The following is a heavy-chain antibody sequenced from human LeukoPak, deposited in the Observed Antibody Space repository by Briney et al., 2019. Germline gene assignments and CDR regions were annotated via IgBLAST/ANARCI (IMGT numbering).Heavy chain of an antibody. CDR1: GLTFSSYG. Sequence: PGGSLRLSCAASGLTFSSYGMSWVRQAPGKGLGWVSAISGSGGSTYYADSVKGRFTISRDNSKNTLYLQMNSLRAEDTAVYYCAKDLGQTSWAGDDILRDGPGFDYWGQGTLVTVSS. V-gene: IGHV3-23*01. CDR2: ISGSGGST. J-gene: IGHJ4*02. D-gene: IGHD3-9*01. CDR3: AKDLGQTSWAGDDILRDGPGFDY.